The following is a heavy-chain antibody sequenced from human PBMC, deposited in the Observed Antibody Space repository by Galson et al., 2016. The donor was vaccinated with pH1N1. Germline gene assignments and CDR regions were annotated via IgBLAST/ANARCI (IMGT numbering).Heavy chain of an antibody. CDR3: ARSFEQEWLPLGF. Sequence: SLRLSCAASGFAFNNYAVHWVRQAPGKGLEWVAIVSEDGTKKYYADSVKGRFTISRDNSKNTLYLQMNSLRVEDTGIYYCARSFEQEWLPLGFWGQGTLVTVSS. V-gene: IGHV3-30*04. J-gene: IGHJ4*02. CDR1: GFAFNNYA. D-gene: IGHD3-3*01. CDR2: VSEDGTKK.